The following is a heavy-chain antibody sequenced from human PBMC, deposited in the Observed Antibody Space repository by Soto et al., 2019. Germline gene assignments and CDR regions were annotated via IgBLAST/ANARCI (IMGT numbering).Heavy chain of an antibody. CDR1: GGTFSSYA. V-gene: IGHV1-69*13. Sequence: ASVKVSCKASGGTFSSYAISWVRQAPGQGLEWMGGIIPIFGTANYAQKFQGRVTITADESTSTAYMELSSLRSEDTAVYYCARDIHYSNYEEDYYYYYGMDVWGQGTTVTVSS. J-gene: IGHJ6*02. D-gene: IGHD4-4*01. CDR3: ARDIHYSNYEEDYYYYYGMDV. CDR2: IIPIFGTA.